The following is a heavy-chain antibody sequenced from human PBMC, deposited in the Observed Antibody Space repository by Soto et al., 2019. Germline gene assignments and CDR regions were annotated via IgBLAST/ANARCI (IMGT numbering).Heavy chain of an antibody. J-gene: IGHJ5*02. V-gene: IGHV1-18*01. Sequence: QVQLVQSGAEVKKPGASVKVSCKASGYTFTGYGVTWVRQAPGQGLEWMGWINTYNGNTNYAQKLQGRVTVTTDTSTNKVYMELRSLRSDATAVYYRAGSLQGATTNHASNWFDPWGQGTLLTLSS. CDR3: AGSLQGATTNHASNWFDP. D-gene: IGHD4-4*01. CDR2: INTYNGNT. CDR1: GYTFTGYG.